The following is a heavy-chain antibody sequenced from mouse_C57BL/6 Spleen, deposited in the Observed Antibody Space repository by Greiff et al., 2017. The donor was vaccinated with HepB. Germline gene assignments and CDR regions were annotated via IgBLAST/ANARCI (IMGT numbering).Heavy chain of an antibody. CDR3: ARAIYYGSTFAY. D-gene: IGHD1-1*01. CDR1: GYTFTSYW. Sequence: VKLQQPGAELVKPGASVKMSCKASGYTFTSYWITWVKQRPGQGLEWIGDIYPGSGSTNYNEKFKSKATLTVDTSSSTAYMQLSSLTSEDSAVYYCARAIYYGSTFAYWGQGTLVTVSA. V-gene: IGHV1-55*01. J-gene: IGHJ3*01. CDR2: IYPGSGST.